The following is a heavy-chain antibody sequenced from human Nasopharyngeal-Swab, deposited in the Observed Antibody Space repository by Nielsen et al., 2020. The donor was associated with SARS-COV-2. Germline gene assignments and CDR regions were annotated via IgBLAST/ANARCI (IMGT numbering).Heavy chain of an antibody. Sequence: GESLKISCAASGFTFSSYAMHWVRQAPGKGLEWVAAISYDGSNKYYADSVKGRFTISRDNSKNTLYLQMNSLRAEDTAVYYCARGGLLELGFYWYFDLWGRGTLVTVSS. CDR3: ARGGLLELGFYWYFDL. CDR1: GFTFSSYA. V-gene: IGHV3-30-3*01. CDR2: ISYDGSNK. J-gene: IGHJ2*01. D-gene: IGHD2-21*02.